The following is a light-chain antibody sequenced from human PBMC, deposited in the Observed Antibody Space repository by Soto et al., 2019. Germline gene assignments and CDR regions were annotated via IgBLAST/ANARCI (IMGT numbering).Light chain of an antibody. CDR1: QSVPSAY. J-gene: IGKJ2*01. CDR2: GTS. CDR3: QQYATSPYT. V-gene: IGKV3-20*01. Sequence: ENVLTQSPDTLSLSPGERATLSCWASQSVPSAYLAWYQQRRGQSPRLLIYGTSSRAPGIPYRFSGSGSGTDFTLTISRLEPEDFAVYLCQQYATSPYTFGQGTKLEIK.